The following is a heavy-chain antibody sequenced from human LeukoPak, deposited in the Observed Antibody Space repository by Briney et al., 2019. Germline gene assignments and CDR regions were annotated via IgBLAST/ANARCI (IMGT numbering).Heavy chain of an antibody. D-gene: IGHD3-16*01. CDR1: GYTLTELS. V-gene: IGHV1-24*01. CDR2: FDPEDGET. J-gene: IGHJ6*02. CDR3: ARVLGQDYYYGMDV. Sequence: ASVKVSCKVSGYTLTELSMHWVRQAPGKGLEWMGGFDPEDGETIYAQKFQGRVTMTEDTSTDTAYMELSSLRSEDTAVYYCARVLGQDYYYGMDVWGQGTTVTVSS.